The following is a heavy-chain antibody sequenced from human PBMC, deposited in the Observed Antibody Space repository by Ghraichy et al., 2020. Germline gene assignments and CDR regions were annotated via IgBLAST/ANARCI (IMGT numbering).Heavy chain of an antibody. Sequence: GGSLRLSCAASGFTFRRYSMNWVRQAPGKGLEWVLYISSNGESIHFADSVKGRFTISRDNAKNSLYLQMNSLRDEDTAVYYCAGDSSGNQPDAFDIWGQGTVVTVSS. CDR2: ISSNGESI. V-gene: IGHV3-48*02. CDR3: AGDSSGNQPDAFDI. D-gene: IGHD5-12*01. J-gene: IGHJ3*02. CDR1: GFTFRRYS.